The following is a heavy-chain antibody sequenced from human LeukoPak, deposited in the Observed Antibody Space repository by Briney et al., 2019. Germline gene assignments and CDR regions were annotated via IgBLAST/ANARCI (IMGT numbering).Heavy chain of an antibody. D-gene: IGHD6-19*01. CDR3: ARDRLEAVADDDYFDY. CDR2: ISGSGGST. V-gene: IGHV3-23*01. J-gene: IGHJ4*02. CDR1: GFTFSSYS. Sequence: GGSLRLSCAASGFTFSSYSMNWVRQAPGKGLEWVSAISGSGGSTYYADSVKGRFTISRDNSKNTLYLQMNSLRAEDTAVYYCARDRLEAVADDDYFDYWGQGTLVTVSS.